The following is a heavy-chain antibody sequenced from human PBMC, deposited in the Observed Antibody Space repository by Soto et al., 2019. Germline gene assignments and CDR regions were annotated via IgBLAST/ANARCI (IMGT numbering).Heavy chain of an antibody. D-gene: IGHD6-19*01. J-gene: IGHJ3*02. CDR2: IIPIFGTA. Sequence: QVQLVQSGAEVKKPGSSVKVSCKASGGTFSSYAISWVRQAPGQGLEWMGGIIPIFGTANYAQKFQGRVSITADESTSTAYMELSSLSSEDTAVYYCARDGQWLIPGTFDIWGQGTMVTVSS. V-gene: IGHV1-69*01. CDR3: ARDGQWLIPGTFDI. CDR1: GGTFSSYA.